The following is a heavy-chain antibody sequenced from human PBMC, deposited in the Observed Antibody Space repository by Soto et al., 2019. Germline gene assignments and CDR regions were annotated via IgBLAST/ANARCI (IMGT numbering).Heavy chain of an antibody. CDR2: NYYSGIT. Sequence: SETLSLTCTVSGGSISSGGDYWTWIRQHPGKGLEWIGYNYYSGITYYNPSLKSRVTISLDTSKNQFSLKLSSVTAADTAVYYCARGSSIAGLYYGMDVWGQGTTVTVSS. V-gene: IGHV4-31*03. J-gene: IGHJ6*02. CDR1: GGSISSGGDY. D-gene: IGHD6-6*01. CDR3: ARGSSIAGLYYGMDV.